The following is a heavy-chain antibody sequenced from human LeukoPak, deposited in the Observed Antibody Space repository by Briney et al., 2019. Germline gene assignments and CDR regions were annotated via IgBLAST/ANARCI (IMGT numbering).Heavy chain of an antibody. J-gene: IGHJ4*02. V-gene: IGHV3-9*01. D-gene: IGHD5-18*01. CDR2: ISWNSGNI. Sequence: GRSLRLSCAASGFTFDDYAMHWVRQAPGKGLEWVSGISWNSGNIGYADSVKGRFTISRDNAKNSLYLQMNSLRAEDTALYYCAKEGDTVKGYSYGRPFDYWGQGTLVTVSS. CDR1: GFTFDDYA. CDR3: AKEGDTVKGYSYGRPFDY.